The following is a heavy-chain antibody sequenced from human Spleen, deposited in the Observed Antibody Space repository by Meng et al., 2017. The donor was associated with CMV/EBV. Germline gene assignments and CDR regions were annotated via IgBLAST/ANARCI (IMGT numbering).Heavy chain of an antibody. CDR2: IYYSGST. CDR1: GGSISSGDYY. J-gene: IGHJ4*02. V-gene: IGHV4-61*08. Sequence: SETLSLTCTVSGGSISSGDYYWSWIRQPPGKGLEWIGYIYYSGSTNYNPSLKSRDTISVDTSKNQFSLKLSSVTAADTAVYYCARILGRDYFDYWGQGTLVTVSS. CDR3: ARILGRDYFDY.